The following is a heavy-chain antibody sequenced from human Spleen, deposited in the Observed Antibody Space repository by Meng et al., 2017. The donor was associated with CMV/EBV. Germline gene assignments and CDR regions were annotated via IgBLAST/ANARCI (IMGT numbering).Heavy chain of an antibody. CDR1: GFSFSHYA. CDR3: AKIREDYQKPGVYFDS. D-gene: IGHD2-15*01. J-gene: IGHJ4*02. CDR2: TRFDQSNR. Sequence: GGSLRLSCAASGFSFSHYAMHWVRQAPGKGLEWVGFTRFDQSNRQYADSVKGRFTIPRDNSKNTLYLQMNSLTFEDTAVYYCAKIREDYQKPGVYFDSWGQGTLVTVSS. V-gene: IGHV3-30*02.